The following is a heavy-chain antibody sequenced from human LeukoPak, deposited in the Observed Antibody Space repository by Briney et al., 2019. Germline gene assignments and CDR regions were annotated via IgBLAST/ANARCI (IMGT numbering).Heavy chain of an antibody. CDR3: ARAGEYQSTHDY. Sequence: GGSLRLSCAASGFTFDDYAMHWVRQAPGKGLEWVSGISWNSGSIGYAGSVKGRFTISRDNAKNSLYLQMNSLRAEDTAVYYCARAGEYQSTHDYWGQGTLVTVSS. CDR2: ISWNSGSI. J-gene: IGHJ4*02. D-gene: IGHD2-2*01. CDR1: GFTFDDYA. V-gene: IGHV3-9*01.